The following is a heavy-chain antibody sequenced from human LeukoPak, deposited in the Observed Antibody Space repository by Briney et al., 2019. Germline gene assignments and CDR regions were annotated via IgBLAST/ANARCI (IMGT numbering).Heavy chain of an antibody. CDR1: GYTFTGYY. CDR3: ASYSSATAYYYYYYYMDV. J-gene: IGHJ6*03. D-gene: IGHD3-10*01. CDR2: IHPNSGDT. Sequence: ASVKVSCKAFGYTFTGYYIHWVRQAPGPGLEWMGSIHPNSGDTKYAQKFQGRVTMTGDTSINTAYMELSGLTSDDTAVYYCASYSSATAYYYYYYYMDVWGKGTTVIVSS. V-gene: IGHV1-2*02.